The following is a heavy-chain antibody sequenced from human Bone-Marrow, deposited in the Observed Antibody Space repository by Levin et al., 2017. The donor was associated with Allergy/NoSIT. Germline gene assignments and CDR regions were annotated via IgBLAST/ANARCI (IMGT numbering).Heavy chain of an antibody. Sequence: PGGSLRLSCAASGLDFSTYEMHWVRLVPGRGLEWVALISFDGSHKDYADSVKGRFTISRDNSENTLYVHMNSLKHDDTGVYFCAKEYSPGYFHFDYWGQGTQVTVSS. CDR3: AKEYSPGYFHFDY. CDR1: GLDFSTYE. CDR2: ISFDGSHK. D-gene: IGHD6-19*01. V-gene: IGHV3-30*18. J-gene: IGHJ4*02.